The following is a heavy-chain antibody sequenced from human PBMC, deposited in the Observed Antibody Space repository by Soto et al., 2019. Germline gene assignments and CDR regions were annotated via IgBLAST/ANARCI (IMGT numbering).Heavy chain of an antibody. J-gene: IGHJ4*02. D-gene: IGHD6-13*01. Sequence: EVQLLESGGGLVQPGGSLRLSCAASGFTFSRYAMSWVRQAPGKGLEWVSTLSGSGLSTNYADSVKGRFTISRDNSMNTLYLQMNSLRVEDTAVYFCAKGTAASGTSGFDYWGQGTLVTVSS. CDR3: AKGTAASGTSGFDY. CDR2: LSGSGLST. V-gene: IGHV3-23*01. CDR1: GFTFSRYA.